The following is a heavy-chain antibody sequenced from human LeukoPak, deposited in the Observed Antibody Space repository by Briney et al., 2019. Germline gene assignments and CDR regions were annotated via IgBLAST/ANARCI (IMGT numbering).Heavy chain of an antibody. D-gene: IGHD3-3*01. CDR1: GGSISSYY. Sequence: SETLSLACTVSGGSISSYYWSWIRQPAGKGLEWIGRIYTSGSTNYNPSLKSRATMSVDTSKNQFSLKLSSVTAADTAVYYCASSSQLRFLEWAYGIDVWGQGTTVTVSS. J-gene: IGHJ6*02. V-gene: IGHV4-4*07. CDR3: ASSSQLRFLEWAYGIDV. CDR2: IYTSGST.